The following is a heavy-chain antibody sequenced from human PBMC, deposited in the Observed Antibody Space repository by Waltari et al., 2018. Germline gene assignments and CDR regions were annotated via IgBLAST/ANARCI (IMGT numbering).Heavy chain of an antibody. J-gene: IGHJ4*02. CDR1: GGSISSHY. V-gene: IGHV4-59*11. CDR2: IYYSGST. CDR3: ARGSAY. Sequence: QVQLQESGPGPVKPSETLSLTCTVSGGSISSHYWSWIRQPPGKGLEWIGYIYYSGSTNYNPSLKSRVTISVDTSKNQFSLKLSSVTAADTAVYYCARGSAYWGQGTLVTVSS.